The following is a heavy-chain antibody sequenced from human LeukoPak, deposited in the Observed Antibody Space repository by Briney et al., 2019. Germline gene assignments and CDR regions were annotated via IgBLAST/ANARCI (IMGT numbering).Heavy chain of an antibody. CDR2: IRYDGSNK. Sequence: SGGSLRLSCAASGFTFSSYGMHWVRQAPGKGLEWVAFIRYDGSNKYYADSVKGRFTISRDNSKNTLYLQMNSLRAEDTAVYYCAKDGARHYYGSGSRLRNYYYYYMDVWGKGTTVTISS. D-gene: IGHD3-10*01. J-gene: IGHJ6*03. CDR1: GFTFSSYG. CDR3: AKDGARHYYGSGSRLRNYYYYYMDV. V-gene: IGHV3-30*02.